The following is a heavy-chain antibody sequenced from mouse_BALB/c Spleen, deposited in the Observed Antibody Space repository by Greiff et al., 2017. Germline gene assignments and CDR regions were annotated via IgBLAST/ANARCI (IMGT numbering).Heavy chain of an antibody. CDR2: ILPGSGST. CDR3: ARTSYYGNYVGYFDV. D-gene: IGHD2-10*01. CDR1: GYTFSSYW. J-gene: IGHJ1*01. V-gene: IGHV1-9*01. Sequence: QVQLQQSGAELMKPGASVKISCKATGYTFSSYWIEWVKQRPGHGLEWIGEILPGSGSTNYNEKFKGKATFTADTSSNTAYMQLSSLTSEDSAVYYCARTSYYGNYVGYFDVWGAGTTVTVSS.